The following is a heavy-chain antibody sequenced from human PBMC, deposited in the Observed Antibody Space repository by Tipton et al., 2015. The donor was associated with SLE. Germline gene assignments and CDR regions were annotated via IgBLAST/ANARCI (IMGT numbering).Heavy chain of an antibody. D-gene: IGHD6-13*01. CDR2: IYYSGRT. CDR1: GGSISNHY. J-gene: IGHJ2*01. V-gene: IGHV4-59*11. Sequence: TLSLTCTVSGGSISNHYWSWLRQPPGQGLEWIGYIYYSGRTNYNPSLESRVTISVDTSKNLFSLTLTSVTAADTAVYYCAREYSSTYWYFEFWGRGTLVTVSS. CDR3: AREYSSTYWYFEF.